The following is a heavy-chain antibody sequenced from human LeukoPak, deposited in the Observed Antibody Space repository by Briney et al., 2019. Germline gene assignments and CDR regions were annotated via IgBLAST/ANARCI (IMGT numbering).Heavy chain of an antibody. J-gene: IGHJ4*02. Sequence: PGGSLRLSCAASGFTFSSYAMSWVRQAPGKGLEWVSAISGSGGSTYYADSVKGRFTISRDNSKNTLYLQMNSLRAEDTAVYYCAKGAKYCSGGSCSTIGWYFDYWGQGTLVTVS. CDR3: AKGAKYCSGGSCSTIGWYFDY. D-gene: IGHD2-15*01. CDR1: GFTFSSYA. V-gene: IGHV3-23*01. CDR2: ISGSGGST.